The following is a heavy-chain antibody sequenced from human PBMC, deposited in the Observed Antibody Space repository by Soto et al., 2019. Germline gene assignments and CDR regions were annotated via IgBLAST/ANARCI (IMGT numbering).Heavy chain of an antibody. J-gene: IGHJ4*02. CDR3: ASRRGWELLDY. D-gene: IGHD1-26*01. Sequence: SETLSLTCAVYGGSFSGYYWSWIRQPPGKGLEWIGEVHHSGSTNYNSSLKSRVSISVDTSKNQFSLKVTSVTAADTAVYYCASRRGWELLDYWGQGTLVTVS. CDR1: GGSFSGYY. V-gene: IGHV4-34*01. CDR2: VHHSGST.